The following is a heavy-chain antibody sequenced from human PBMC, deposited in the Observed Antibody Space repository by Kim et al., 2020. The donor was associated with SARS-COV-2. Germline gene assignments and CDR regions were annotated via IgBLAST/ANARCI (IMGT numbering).Heavy chain of an antibody. CDR3: ARIYDGGDY. Sequence: YYATSVKGRFTISRDTAKNSLYLQMNSLRADDTAVYYCARIYDGGDYWGQGTLVTVSS. D-gene: IGHD5-12*01. J-gene: IGHJ4*02. V-gene: IGHV3-11*01.